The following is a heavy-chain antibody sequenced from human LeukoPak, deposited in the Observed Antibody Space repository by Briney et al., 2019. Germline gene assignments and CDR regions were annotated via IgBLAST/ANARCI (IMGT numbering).Heavy chain of an antibody. V-gene: IGHV3-23*01. CDR1: GFTFSNYA. CDR3: AKGGLTVAGPVNY. CDR2: ISGSASST. D-gene: IGHD6-19*01. J-gene: IGHJ4*02. Sequence: GGSLRLSCAASGFTFSNYAMSWVRQAPGKGLEWVSAISGSASSTYHADSVKGRFTISRDNSKNTLYLQMNSLRAEDTAVYYCAKGGLTVAGPVNYWGQGTLVTVSS.